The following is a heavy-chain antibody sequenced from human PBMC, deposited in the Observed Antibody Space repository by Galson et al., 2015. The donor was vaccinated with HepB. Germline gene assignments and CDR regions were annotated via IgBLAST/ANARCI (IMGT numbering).Heavy chain of an antibody. Sequence: SLRLSCAASGFTFSSYAMSWVRQAPGKGLEWVSDISGSGGSTYYADSVKGRFTISRDNSKNTLYLQMNSLRAEDTAVYYCTGLGYCSGGSCYRDYWGQGTLVTVSS. V-gene: IGHV3-23*01. J-gene: IGHJ4*02. CDR3: TGLGYCSGGSCYRDY. D-gene: IGHD2-15*01. CDR2: ISGSGGST. CDR1: GFTFSSYA.